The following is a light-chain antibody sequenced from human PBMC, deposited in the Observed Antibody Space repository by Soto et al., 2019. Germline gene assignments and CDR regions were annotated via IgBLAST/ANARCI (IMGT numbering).Light chain of an antibody. CDR2: STD. CDR1: TGAVTSGHY. Sequence: QAVVTQEPSLTVSPGGTVTLTCASSTGAVTSGHYTNWLQQKPGQAPRALIYSTDTKHSWTPARFSGALLGGKAALTLSGAQPEDEADYYCLLYYGGAVIFGGGTKVTVL. J-gene: IGLJ2*01. CDR3: LLYYGGAVI. V-gene: IGLV7-43*01.